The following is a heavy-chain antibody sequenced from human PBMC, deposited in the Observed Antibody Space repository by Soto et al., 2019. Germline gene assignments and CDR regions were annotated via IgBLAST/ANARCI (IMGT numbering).Heavy chain of an antibody. D-gene: IGHD1-26*01. CDR3: ATRMSIVGAIGLFDY. CDR2: FDPEDGET. Sequence: ASVKVSCKVSGYTLTELSMHWVRQAPGKGLEWMGGFDPEDGETIYAQKFQGRVTTTEDTSTDTAYMELSSLRSEDTAVYYCATRMSIVGAIGLFDYWGQGTLVTVSS. CDR1: GYTLTELS. J-gene: IGHJ4*02. V-gene: IGHV1-24*01.